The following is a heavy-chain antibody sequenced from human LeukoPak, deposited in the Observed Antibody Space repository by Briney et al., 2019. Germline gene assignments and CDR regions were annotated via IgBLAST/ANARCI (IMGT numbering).Heavy chain of an antibody. V-gene: IGHV3-73*01. Sequence: PGGSLKLSRAASGFTFSGSAMHWVRQASGKGLEWVGRIRSKANSYATAYAASVKGRFTISRDDSKNTAYLQMNSLKTEDTAVYYCTRPHSGSYSNWGQGTLVTVSS. CDR2: IRSKANSYAT. CDR1: GFTFSGSA. D-gene: IGHD1-26*01. CDR3: TRPHSGSYSN. J-gene: IGHJ4*02.